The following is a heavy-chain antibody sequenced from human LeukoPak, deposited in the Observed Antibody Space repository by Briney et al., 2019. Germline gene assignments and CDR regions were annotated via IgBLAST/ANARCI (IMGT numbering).Heavy chain of an antibody. CDR2: IKYDGREK. CDR1: GFTFNNYW. Sequence: GGSLRLSCVASGFTFNNYWLSWVRQAPGKGLEWVANIKYDGREKYYVDSVKGRFTISRDNAKNSLYLQMNSLRAEDTAVYYCAELGITMIGGVWGKGTTVTISS. CDR3: AELGITMIGGV. V-gene: IGHV3-7*01. J-gene: IGHJ6*04. D-gene: IGHD3-10*02.